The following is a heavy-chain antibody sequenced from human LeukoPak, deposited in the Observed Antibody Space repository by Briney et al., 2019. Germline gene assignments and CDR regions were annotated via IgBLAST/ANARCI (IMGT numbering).Heavy chain of an antibody. Sequence: ASVKVSCKASGYTFTSYGISWVRQAPGQGLEWMGWISAYNGNTNYAQKLQGRVTMTTDTSTSTAYMELRSLRSDDTAVYYCARERRSSSPGEQQLVRAFDIWGQGTMVTVSS. V-gene: IGHV1-18*01. CDR3: ARERRSSSPGEQQLVRAFDI. D-gene: IGHD6-13*01. CDR2: ISAYNGNT. CDR1: GYTFTSYG. J-gene: IGHJ3*02.